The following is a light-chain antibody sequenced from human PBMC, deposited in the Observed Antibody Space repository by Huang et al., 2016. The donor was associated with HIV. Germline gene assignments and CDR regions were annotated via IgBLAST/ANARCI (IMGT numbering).Light chain of an antibody. V-gene: IGKV3-15*01. CDR2: GAS. CDR3: QQYNNWPPWT. Sequence: EIVMTQSPATLSVSPGERATLSCRASQRVSSNLAWYQQKPGQAPRLRIYGASTRATGIPARFRGSGSGTEFTLTISSLQSEDFAVYYCQQYNNWPPWTFGQGTKVEIK. J-gene: IGKJ1*01. CDR1: QRVSSN.